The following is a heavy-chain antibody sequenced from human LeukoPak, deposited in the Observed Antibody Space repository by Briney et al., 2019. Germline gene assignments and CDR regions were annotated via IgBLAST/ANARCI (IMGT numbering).Heavy chain of an antibody. D-gene: IGHD6-13*01. CDR2: ISSSTSYT. Sequence: GGSLRLSCAASGFTFSDYYMSWIRQAPGKGLEWVSYISSSTSYTNYADSVKGRFTISRDNAKNSPYLQMSSLRAEDTAVYYCATDRSSSSWFDYWGQGTLVTVSS. CDR1: GFTFSDYY. CDR3: ATDRSSSSWFDY. J-gene: IGHJ4*02. V-gene: IGHV3-11*05.